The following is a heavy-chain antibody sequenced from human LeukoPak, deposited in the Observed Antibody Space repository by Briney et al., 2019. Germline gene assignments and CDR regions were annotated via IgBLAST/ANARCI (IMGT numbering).Heavy chain of an antibody. Sequence: GGSLRLSCAASGFTFSSYEMNWVRQAPGKGLEGVSYISSSGSTIYYADSVKGRFTISRDNAKNSLYLQMNSLRAEDTAVYYCVRIPAPWRFDYWGQGTLVTVSS. CDR3: VRIPAPWRFDY. D-gene: IGHD5-12*01. CDR1: GFTFSSYE. J-gene: IGHJ4*02. CDR2: ISSSGSTI. V-gene: IGHV3-48*03.